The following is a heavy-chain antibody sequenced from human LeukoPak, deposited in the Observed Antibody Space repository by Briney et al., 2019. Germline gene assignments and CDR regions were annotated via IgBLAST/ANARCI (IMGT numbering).Heavy chain of an antibody. CDR1: GFTVGSNY. V-gene: IGHV3-53*01. Sequence: GGSLRLSCAASGFTVGSNYMSWVRQAPGKGLEWVSVIYSGGSTYYADSVKGRFTISRDNSKNTLYLQMNSLRAEDTAVYYCASGPSNTGFDYWGQGTLVTVSS. CDR2: IYSGGST. D-gene: IGHD1/OR15-1a*01. CDR3: ASGPSNTGFDY. J-gene: IGHJ4*02.